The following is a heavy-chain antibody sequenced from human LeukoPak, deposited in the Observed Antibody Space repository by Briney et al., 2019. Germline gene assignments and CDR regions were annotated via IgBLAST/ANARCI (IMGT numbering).Heavy chain of an antibody. D-gene: IGHD3-10*01. CDR2: ISYDGSNK. Sequence: GGSLRLSCAASGFTFSSYAMHWVRQAPGKGLEWVAVISYDGSNKYYADSVKGRFTISRDNSKNTLYLQMNSLRAEDTAVYYCARALTMNRGILRGPFDYWGQGTLVTVSS. CDR1: GFTFSSYA. J-gene: IGHJ4*02. V-gene: IGHV3-30*04. CDR3: ARALTMNRGILRGPFDY.